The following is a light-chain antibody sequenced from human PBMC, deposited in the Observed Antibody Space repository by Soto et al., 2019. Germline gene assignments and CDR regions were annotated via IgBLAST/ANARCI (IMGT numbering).Light chain of an antibody. CDR3: QQYGSSSWT. CDR1: QSVGSSS. J-gene: IGKJ1*01. CDR2: GAS. V-gene: IGKV3-20*01. Sequence: ETVLTQSPGTLSLSPGERATLSCTATQSVGSSSLAWYQQKPGQAPRLLIYGASSRATGIPERFSGSGSGTDFTLTISRLEPGDFAVYYCQQYGSSSWTFGQGTKVEIK.